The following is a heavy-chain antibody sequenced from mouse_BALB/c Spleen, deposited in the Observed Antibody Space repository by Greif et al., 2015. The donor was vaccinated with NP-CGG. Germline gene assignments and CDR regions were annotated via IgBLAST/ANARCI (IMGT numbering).Heavy chain of an antibody. CDR2: IDPETGGT. V-gene: IGHV1-15*01. Sequence: QVQLQQSGAELVRPGASVTLSCKASGYTFTDYEMHWVKQTPVHGLEWIGAIDPETGGTAYNQKFKGKATLTADKSSSTAYMELRSLTSEDSAVYYCTRWYYGNYVYYAMDYWGQGTSVTVSS. J-gene: IGHJ4*01. D-gene: IGHD2-1*01. CDR3: TRWYYGNYVYYAMDY. CDR1: GYTFTDYE.